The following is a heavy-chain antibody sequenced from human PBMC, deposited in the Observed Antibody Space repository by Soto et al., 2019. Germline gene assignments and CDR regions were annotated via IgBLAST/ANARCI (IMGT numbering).Heavy chain of an antibody. CDR1: GFTFSSYW. D-gene: IGHD3-22*01. CDR2: INSDGSST. Sequence: GWSLRLSCAASGFTFSSYWMHWVRQAPGKGLVWVSRINSDGSSTSYADSVKGRFTISRDNAKNTLYLQMNSLRAEDTAVYYCAIRASYYDSSGYFDYWGQGTLVTVSS. J-gene: IGHJ4*02. V-gene: IGHV3-74*01. CDR3: AIRASYYDSSGYFDY.